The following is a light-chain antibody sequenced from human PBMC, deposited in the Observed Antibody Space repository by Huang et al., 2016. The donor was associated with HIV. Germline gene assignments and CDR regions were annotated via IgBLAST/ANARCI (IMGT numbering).Light chain of an antibody. Sequence: EIKMTQSPATLSVSPGGRVTLSCRASQNVRNNLAWYQQQTGQAPRLLIYDTSTRASGIPARFSGSGSGTEFTLTISGLQSEDFAIYYCQQYDKWPPGLTFGGGTKVEI. J-gene: IGKJ4*01. CDR3: QQYDKWPPGLT. CDR2: DTS. CDR1: QNVRNN. V-gene: IGKV3D-15*01.